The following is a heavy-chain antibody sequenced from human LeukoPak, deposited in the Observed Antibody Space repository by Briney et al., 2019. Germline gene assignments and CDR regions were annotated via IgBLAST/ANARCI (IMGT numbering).Heavy chain of an antibody. CDR1: GGYISTYY. CDR2: VYYSGST. Sequence: SQSLSLTCSVSGGYISTYYWSWIRQPPGRGLEWIGYVYYSGSTNYNPTLKSRVTMSVDTSKNQFSLQLRSVTPADTAVYYCTRDKGPSADRTAFDFWGQGTLVTVSS. J-gene: IGHJ4*02. CDR3: TRDKGPSADRTAFDF. V-gene: IGHV4-59*01. D-gene: IGHD2-2*01.